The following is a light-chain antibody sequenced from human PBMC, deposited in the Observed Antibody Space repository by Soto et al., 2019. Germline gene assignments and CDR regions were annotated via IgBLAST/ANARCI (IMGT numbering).Light chain of an antibody. V-gene: IGLV7-43*01. J-gene: IGLJ3*02. CDR3: LLYYGVPQLWV. CDR2: GTS. Sequence: QAVVTQEPSLTVSPGGTVTLTCASSTGAVTSGYYPNWIQQRPGQAPRTLIYGTSNKHSWTPARFSGSLLGDRAALTLSGVQPEDEAEYFCLLYYGVPQLWVFGGGTKLTVL. CDR1: TGAVTSGYY.